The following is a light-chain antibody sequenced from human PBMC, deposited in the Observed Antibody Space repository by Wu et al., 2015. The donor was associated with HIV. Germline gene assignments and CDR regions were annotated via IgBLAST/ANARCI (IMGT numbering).Light chain of an antibody. CDR3: QNYNSAPRT. CDR1: QDIDNY. Sequence: DIQMTQSPSSLSAYVGDRVTTTCRASQDIDNYLAWYQQKFGKTPKLLIYGGSNLQSGVPSRFSGSGSGAHFTLTINSLQPEDVAIYYCQNYNSAPRTFGQGTSVEIK. V-gene: IGKV1-27*01. J-gene: IGKJ1*01. CDR2: GGS.